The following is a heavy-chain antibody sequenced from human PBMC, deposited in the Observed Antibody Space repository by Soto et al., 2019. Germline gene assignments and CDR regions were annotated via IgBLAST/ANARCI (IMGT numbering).Heavy chain of an antibody. CDR2: ILYDENNK. Sequence: QVQLVESGGGVVQPGGSLRLSCTASGFSFTSYAMHWVRQAPGKGLEWVALILYDENNKYYADSVEGRFTISRDNSKHQLYLQMNSLRAEDTGGYYCARVGVVATGDLFEFWGQGTLVTVSS. CDR1: GFSFTSYA. D-gene: IGHD5-12*01. V-gene: IGHV3-33*01. CDR3: ARVGVVATGDLFEF. J-gene: IGHJ4*02.